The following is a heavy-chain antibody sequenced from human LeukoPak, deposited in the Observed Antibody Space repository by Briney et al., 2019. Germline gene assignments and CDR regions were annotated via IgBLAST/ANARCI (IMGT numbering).Heavy chain of an antibody. V-gene: IGHV3-9*01. Sequence: GGSLRLSCAASGFTFDDYAMHWVRQAPGKGLEWVSGISWNSGSIGYADSVKGRFTISRDNAKNSLYLQMNSLRAEDTAVYYCAKDALVSTVTTWGFYYYMDVWGKGTTVTVSS. J-gene: IGHJ6*03. CDR2: ISWNSGSI. D-gene: IGHD4-11*01. CDR3: AKDALVSTVTTWGFYYYMDV. CDR1: GFTFDDYA.